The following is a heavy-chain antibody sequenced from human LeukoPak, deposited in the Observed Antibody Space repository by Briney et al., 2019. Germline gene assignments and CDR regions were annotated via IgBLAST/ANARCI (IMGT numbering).Heavy chain of an antibody. CDR1: GYTFTSYY. CDR3: ARDLIYGVGEGANHFDY. Sequence: SVKLSRKASGYTFTSYYMHWVRHPHRPGLEWMGIINPNGSGTSYAQKFHGTVTMTRDMSTSTVNIELSSLRTEDTAVYYCARDLIYGVGEGANHFDYWGQGTLVTVSS. D-gene: IGHD1-26*01. J-gene: IGHJ4*02. V-gene: IGHV1-46*01. CDR2: INPNGSGT.